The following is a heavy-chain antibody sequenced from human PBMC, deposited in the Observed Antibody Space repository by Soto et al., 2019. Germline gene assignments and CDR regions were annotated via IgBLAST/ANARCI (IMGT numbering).Heavy chain of an antibody. J-gene: IGHJ6*02. CDR3: AGIAAVTVRYYGMDV. CDR1: GFTFSSYS. Sequence: GGSLRLSCAASGFTFSSYSMNWVRQAPGKGLEWVSSISSSSSYIYYADSVKGRFTISRDNAKNSLYLQMNSLRAEDTAVYYCAGIAAVTVRYYGMDVWGQRTTVTVSS. D-gene: IGHD6-13*01. V-gene: IGHV3-21*01. CDR2: ISSSSSYI.